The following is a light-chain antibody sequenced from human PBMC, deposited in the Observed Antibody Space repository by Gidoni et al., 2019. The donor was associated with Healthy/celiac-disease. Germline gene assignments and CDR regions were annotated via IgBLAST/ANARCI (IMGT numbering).Light chain of an antibody. Sequence: TITCRASQSISSYLNWYQQKPGKAPKLLIYAASSLQSGVPSRFSGSGSGTDFTLTISSLQPEDFATYYCQQSYSTPRTFGQGTKVEIK. CDR2: AAS. J-gene: IGKJ1*01. CDR1: QSISSY. CDR3: QQSYSTPRT. V-gene: IGKV1-39*01.